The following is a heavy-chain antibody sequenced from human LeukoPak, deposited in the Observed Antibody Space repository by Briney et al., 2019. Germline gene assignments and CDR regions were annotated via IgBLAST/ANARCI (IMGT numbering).Heavy chain of an antibody. J-gene: IGHJ3*02. D-gene: IGHD1-26*01. CDR1: GYSFTNYW. CDR2: IYPGDSDT. V-gene: IGHV5-51*01. CDR3: ARLIVGATDAFDI. Sequence: GESLKISCKGSGYSFTNYWIGWVRQMPGKGLEWMGIIYPGDSDTRYSPSFQGQVTISADKSISPAYLQWSSLKASDTAMYYCARLIVGATDAFDIWGQGTMVTVSS.